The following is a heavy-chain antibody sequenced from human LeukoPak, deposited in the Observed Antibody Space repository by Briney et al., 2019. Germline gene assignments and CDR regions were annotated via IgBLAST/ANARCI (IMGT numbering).Heavy chain of an antibody. CDR1: GFTFSSYS. Sequence: GGSLRLSCAASGFTFSSYSMNWVRQAPGKGLEWVSSISSSSSYIYYADSVKGRFTISRDNAKNSLYLQMNSLRAEDTAVYYCAREYCTNGVCFGPWGQGTLVTVSS. V-gene: IGHV3-21*01. CDR3: AREYCTNGVCFGP. J-gene: IGHJ5*02. D-gene: IGHD2-8*01. CDR2: ISSSSSYI.